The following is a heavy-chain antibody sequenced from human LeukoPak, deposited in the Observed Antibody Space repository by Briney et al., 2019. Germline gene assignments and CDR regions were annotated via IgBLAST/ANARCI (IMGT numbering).Heavy chain of an antibody. V-gene: IGHV4-59*06. CDR2: IHCSGST. D-gene: IGHD3-3*01. CDR1: GGPIRNYY. J-gene: IGHJ4*02. CDR3: AAFLGDGSIDY. Sequence: SETLSLTCTVSGGPIRNYYWTWIRQHPGKGLEWIGCIHCSGSTYYKPSLKSRLTISVDTSKNQFSLKLSSVTAADTAIYYCAAFLGDGSIDYWGQGTLVTVSS.